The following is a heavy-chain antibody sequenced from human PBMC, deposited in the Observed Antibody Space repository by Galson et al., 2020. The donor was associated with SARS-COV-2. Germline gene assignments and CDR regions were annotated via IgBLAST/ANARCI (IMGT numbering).Heavy chain of an antibody. CDR1: GFTFSSYA. Sequence: GGSLRLSCAASGFTFSSYAMHWVRQAPGKGLEWVAVISYDGSNKYYADSVKGRFTISRDNSKNTLYLQMNSLRAEDTAVYYCAREGSPHITYYYYGMDVWGQGTTVTVSS. CDR3: AREGSPHITYYYYGMDV. V-gene: IGHV3-30*04. D-gene: IGHD2-15*01. CDR2: ISYDGSNK. J-gene: IGHJ6*02.